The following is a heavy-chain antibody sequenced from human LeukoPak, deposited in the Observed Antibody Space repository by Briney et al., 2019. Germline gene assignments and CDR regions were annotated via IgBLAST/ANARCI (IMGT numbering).Heavy chain of an antibody. CDR1: GGSISSSSYY. V-gene: IGHV4-39*07. J-gene: IGHJ5*02. Sequence: SETLSLTCTVSGGSISSSSYYWGWIRQPPGKGLEWIGSIYYSGSTYYNPSLKSRVTISVDTSKNQFSLKLSSVTAADTAVYYCARGVYSSSWYVGDSFDPWGQGTLVTVSS. CDR2: IYYSGST. CDR3: ARGVYSSSWYVGDSFDP. D-gene: IGHD6-13*01.